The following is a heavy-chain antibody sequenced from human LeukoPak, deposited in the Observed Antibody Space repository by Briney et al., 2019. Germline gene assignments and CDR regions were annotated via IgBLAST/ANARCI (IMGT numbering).Heavy chain of an antibody. D-gene: IGHD3-9*01. Sequence: SETLSLTCAVYGGSFSGYYWSWIRQPPGKGLEWIGEINHSGSTNYNPSLKSRVTISVDTSKNQFSLKLSSVTAADTAVYYCAGGYDWLSYFDYWGQGTLVTVSS. J-gene: IGHJ4*02. CDR1: GGSFSGYY. CDR3: AGGYDWLSYFDY. V-gene: IGHV4-34*01. CDR2: INHSGST.